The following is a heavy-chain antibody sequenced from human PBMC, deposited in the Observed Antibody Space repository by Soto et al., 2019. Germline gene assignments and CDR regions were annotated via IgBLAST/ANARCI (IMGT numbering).Heavy chain of an antibody. Sequence: GGSLRLSCVASGFTFSDFCMHWVRQGPGKGLEWLAVISEDAETDFHADSVKGRFTVSRDNFKETLYLQMNSLTTDDSGVYFCAKAPFRRPYYFYGMDVWGQGTTVTVSS. CDR2: ISEDAETD. V-gene: IGHV3-30*18. CDR1: GFTFSDFC. CDR3: AKAPFRRPYYFYGMDV. J-gene: IGHJ6*02. D-gene: IGHD3-10*01.